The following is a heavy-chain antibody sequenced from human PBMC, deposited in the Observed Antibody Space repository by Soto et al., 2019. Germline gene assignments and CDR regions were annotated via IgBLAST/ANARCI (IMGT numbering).Heavy chain of an antibody. D-gene: IGHD6-19*01. CDR3: ASLEAIRKFYCSCWRDHCQFYL. CDR1: GYTFTSYG. Sequence: ASVKVSCKASGYTFTSYGISWVRQAPGQGLEWMGWISAYNGNTNYAQKLQGRVTMTTDTSTSTAYMELRSLRSDDTAVYYCASLEAIRKFYCSCWRDHCQFYLWGRGSPVPGSS. J-gene: IGHJ2*01. CDR2: ISAYNGNT. V-gene: IGHV1-18*01.